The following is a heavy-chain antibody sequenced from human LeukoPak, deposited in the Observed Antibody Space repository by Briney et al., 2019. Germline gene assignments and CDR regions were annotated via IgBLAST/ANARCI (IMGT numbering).Heavy chain of an antibody. CDR3: ARAHHYYHMDV. CDR1: GFTFSDYY. J-gene: IGHJ6*03. CDR2: ISSRDNM. V-gene: IGHV3-69-1*02. Sequence: GGSLRLSCAASGFTFSDYYMTWIRQAPGKGLEWISYISSRDNMYYVDSVKGRFTISRDNAKNSLYLHMSTLRAEDTAVYYCARAHHYYHMDVWGKGTTVTVSS.